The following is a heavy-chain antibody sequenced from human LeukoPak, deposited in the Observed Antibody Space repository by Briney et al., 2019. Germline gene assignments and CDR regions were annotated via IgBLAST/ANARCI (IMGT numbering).Heavy chain of an antibody. V-gene: IGHV1-24*01. CDR3: AKFGELFSYGMDV. CDR2: FDPEDGET. D-gene: IGHD3-10*01. J-gene: IGHJ6*02. CDR1: GYTLTELS. Sequence: ASVKVSCDVSGYTLTELSMHWARQAPGKGLEWMGGFDPEDGETIYAQKFQGRVTMTEDTSTDTAYMELSSLRSEDTAVYYCAKFGELFSYGMDVWGQGTTVTVSS.